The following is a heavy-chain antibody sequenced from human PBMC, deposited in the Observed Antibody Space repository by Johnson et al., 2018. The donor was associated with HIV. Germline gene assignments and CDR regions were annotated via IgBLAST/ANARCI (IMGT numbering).Heavy chain of an antibody. J-gene: IGHJ3*02. Sequence: VPLVESRGGLLQSGESLRLSCASSGFTFNNYAIHWVRQAPGKGLEYVSGISSNGDTTYYAKSVKGRFTISRDNSKKTVYLQMGSLRPEDMTVYYCARLRGGFDIWGQGTLVTVSS. D-gene: IGHD3-10*01. CDR1: GFTFNNYA. CDR3: ARLRGGFDI. V-gene: IGHV3-64*01. CDR2: ISSNGDTT.